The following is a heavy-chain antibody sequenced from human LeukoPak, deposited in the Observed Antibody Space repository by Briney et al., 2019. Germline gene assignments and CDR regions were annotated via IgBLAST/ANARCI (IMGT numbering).Heavy chain of an antibody. V-gene: IGHV1-69*04. CDR3: ARDYYGSGSYYWFDP. J-gene: IGHJ5*02. Sequence: SVKVSCKASGGTFSSYAISWVRQAPGQGLEWMERIIPILGIANYAQKFQGRVTITADKSTSTAYMELSSLRSEDTAVYYCARDYYGSGSYYWFDPWGQGTLVTVSS. CDR2: IIPILGIA. CDR1: GGTFSSYA. D-gene: IGHD3-10*01.